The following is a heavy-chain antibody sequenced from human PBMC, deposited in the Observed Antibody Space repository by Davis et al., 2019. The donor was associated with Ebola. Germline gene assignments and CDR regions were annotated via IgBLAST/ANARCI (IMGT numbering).Heavy chain of an antibody. V-gene: IGHV1-69*06. D-gene: IGHD2-15*01. J-gene: IGHJ4*02. CDR3: ARDRCSGGSCYLGGTPPDD. CDR1: GGTFSSYA. CDR2: IIPIFGTA. Sequence: AASVKVSCKASGGTFSSYAISWVRQAPGQGLEWMGGIIPIFGTANYAQKFQGRVTITADTSTSTAYMELSSLRCEDTAVYYCARDRCSGGSCYLGGTPPDDWGQGTLVTVSS.